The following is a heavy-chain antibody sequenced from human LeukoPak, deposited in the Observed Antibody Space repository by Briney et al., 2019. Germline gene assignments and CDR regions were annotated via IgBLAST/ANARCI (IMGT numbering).Heavy chain of an antibody. CDR3: ARDLVGYYYYYMDV. D-gene: IGHD1-26*01. CDR2: IYTSGST. J-gene: IGHJ6*03. Sequence: PSETLSLTCTVSGGSISSGSYYWSWIRQPAGKGLEWIGRIYTSGSTNYNPSLKSRVTISVDTSKNQFSLKLSSVTAADTAVYYCARDLVGYYYYYMDVWGKGTTVTVSS. V-gene: IGHV4-61*02. CDR1: GGSISSGSYY.